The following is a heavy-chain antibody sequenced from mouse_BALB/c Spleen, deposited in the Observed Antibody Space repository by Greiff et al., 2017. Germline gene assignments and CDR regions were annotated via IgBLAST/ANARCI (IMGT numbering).Heavy chain of an antibody. CDR3: ARNEVTTATWAMDY. J-gene: IGHJ4*01. CDR1: GFSLTSYG. CDR2: IWSGGST. V-gene: IGHV2-4-1*01. D-gene: IGHD1-2*01. Sequence: VQLVESGPGLVQPSQSLSITCTVSGFSLTSYGVHWVRQSPGKGLEWLGVIWSGGSTDYNAAFISRLSISKDNSKSQVFFKMNSLQADDTAIYYCARNEVTTATWAMDYWGQGTSVTVSS.